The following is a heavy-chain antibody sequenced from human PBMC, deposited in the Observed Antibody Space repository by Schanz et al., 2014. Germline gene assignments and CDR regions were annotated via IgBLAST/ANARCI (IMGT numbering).Heavy chain of an antibody. D-gene: IGHD4-17*01. V-gene: IGHV1-2*02. J-gene: IGHJ6*02. Sequence: QVQLVQSGAEVKKPGASVRVSCKASGYTFTGYYMNWVRQAPGQGPEWMGWINPNSGGTDYAQKFQGRVTMTSDTSIGPAYTVLTRPRSDDPEIYQYARDGGRPTVPPGYYGMEAWGQGTTLTVSS. CDR3: ARDGGRPTVPPGYYGMEA. CDR2: INPNSGGT. CDR1: GYTFTGYY.